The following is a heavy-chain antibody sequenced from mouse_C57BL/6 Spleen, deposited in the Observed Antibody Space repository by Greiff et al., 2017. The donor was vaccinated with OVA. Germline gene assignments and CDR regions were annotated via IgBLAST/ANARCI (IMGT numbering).Heavy chain of an antibody. Sequence: QVQLQQPGAELVMPGASVTLSCKASGYTFTSYWMHWVKQRPGQGLEWIGEIDPSDSSTNYNQKFTGKSTLTVDKSSSTAYMQLSSLTSEDSAVYYCARGGGLYYFDYWGQGTTLTVSS. CDR3: ARGGGLYYFDY. CDR2: IDPSDSST. J-gene: IGHJ2*01. D-gene: IGHD3-3*01. V-gene: IGHV1-69*01. CDR1: GYTFTSYW.